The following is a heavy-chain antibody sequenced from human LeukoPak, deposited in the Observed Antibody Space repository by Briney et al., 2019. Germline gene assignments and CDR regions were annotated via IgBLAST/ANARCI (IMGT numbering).Heavy chain of an antibody. CDR3: ARGAVHHDY. CDR1: GGSFSGYY. CDR2: INHSGSI. D-gene: IGHD1-1*01. V-gene: IGHV4-34*01. Sequence: PSETLSLTCAVYGGSFSGYYWSWIRQPPGKGLEWIGEINHSGSINYNPSLKSRVTISVDTSKNQFSLKLSSVTAADTAVYYCARGAVHHDYWGQGTLFTVSS. J-gene: IGHJ4*02.